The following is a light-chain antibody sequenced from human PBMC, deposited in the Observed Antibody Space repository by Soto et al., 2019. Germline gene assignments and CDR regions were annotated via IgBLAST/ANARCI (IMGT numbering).Light chain of an antibody. Sequence: IHLTQSPSSLSASVGDRVTITCRASQEISGYLAWYQQTPGKAPKLLIYGVSTLQDGVSSRFSGRVSGTDFSLTIISLQPEDFAIYYCQHLQWAFVPGT. CDR1: QEISGY. J-gene: IGKJ5*01. CDR2: GVS. CDR3: QHLQWA. V-gene: IGKV1-9*01.